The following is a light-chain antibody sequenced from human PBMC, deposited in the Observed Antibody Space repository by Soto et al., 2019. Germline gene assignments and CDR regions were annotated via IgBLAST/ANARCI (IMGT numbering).Light chain of an antibody. CDR2: DAS. J-gene: IGKJ4*01. V-gene: IGKV1-39*01. CDR1: QSISNY. Sequence: DIQMTQSPSSLSASVGDRVTITCRASQSISNYLNWYQQKPGKAPKLLIYDASSLESGVPSRFSGSGSGTEFTLTISSLQPDDFATYYCQQLDTFLLTFGGGTKVK. CDR3: QQLDTFLLT.